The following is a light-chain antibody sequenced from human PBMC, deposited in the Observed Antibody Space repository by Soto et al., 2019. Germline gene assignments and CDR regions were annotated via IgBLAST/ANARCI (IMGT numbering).Light chain of an antibody. CDR2: GAS. J-gene: IGKJ1*01. CDR3: EQYDSSPLA. V-gene: IGKV3-20*01. CDR1: QSVSSSF. Sequence: EIVLTQSPGTLSLSPGERATLSCRASQSVSSSFLAWYQHKPGQAPRLLIYGASSRATGLPDRFSGSGSGTDFPLTISRMEPEDFAVYYCEQYDSSPLAFGQGTKVEIK.